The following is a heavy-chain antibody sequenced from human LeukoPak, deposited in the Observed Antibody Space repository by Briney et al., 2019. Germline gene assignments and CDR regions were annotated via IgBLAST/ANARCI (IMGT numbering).Heavy chain of an antibody. J-gene: IGHJ4*02. D-gene: IGHD3-10*01. CDR1: GFTFSSYA. CDR3: AKDIWFGEYFFEY. V-gene: IGHV3-30*04. Sequence: EGSLRLSCAASGFTFSSYAMHWVRQAPGKGLEWVAVISYDGSNKYYADSVKGRFTISRDNSKNTLYLQMNSLRAEDTAVYYCAKDIWFGEYFFEYWGQGTLVTVSS. CDR2: ISYDGSNK.